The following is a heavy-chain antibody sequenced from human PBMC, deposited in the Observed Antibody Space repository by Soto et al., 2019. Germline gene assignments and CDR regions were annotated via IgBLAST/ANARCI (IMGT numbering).Heavy chain of an antibody. D-gene: IGHD4-4*01. CDR3: AVGGNYLSMDV. CDR2: INPDGGGT. V-gene: IGHV1-46*01. J-gene: IGHJ6*02. Sequence: ASVKVSCKASGSTFPSYYMHWLLLAPGQGLEWMGIINPDGGGTSYAQKFQGRVIMTRDTSTSTVFMDMSSLRSEDTAVYYCAVGGNYLSMDVWGQGTTVTVSS. CDR1: GSTFPSYY.